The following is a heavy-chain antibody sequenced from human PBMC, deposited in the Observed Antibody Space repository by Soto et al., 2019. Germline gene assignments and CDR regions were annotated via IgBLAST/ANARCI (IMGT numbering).Heavy chain of an antibody. V-gene: IGHV4-59*01. Sequence: SETLSLTCTFSCGSIISYYWSWIRQPPGKGLEWIGYIYYSGSTNYNPSLKSRVTISVDTSKNQFSLKLSSVTAADTAVYYCAREGAVAMVRGVPLWYYGMDVWGQGTTVTVSS. J-gene: IGHJ6*02. CDR3: AREGAVAMVRGVPLWYYGMDV. D-gene: IGHD3-10*01. CDR1: CGSIISYY. CDR2: IYYSGST.